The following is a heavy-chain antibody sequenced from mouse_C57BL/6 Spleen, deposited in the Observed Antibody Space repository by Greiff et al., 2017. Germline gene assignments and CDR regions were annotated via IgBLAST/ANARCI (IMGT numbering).Heavy chain of an antibody. J-gene: IGHJ4*01. CDR2: IRSKSNNYAT. V-gene: IGHV10-1*01. CDR3: VRHGNYAMDY. D-gene: IGHD1-1*02. Sequence: EVKLVESGGGLVQPKGSLKLSCAASGFSFNTYAMNWVRQAPGKGLEWVARIRSKSNNYATYYADSVKDRFTISRDDSESMLYLQMNNLKTEDTAMYYCVRHGNYAMDYWGQGTSGTVSS. CDR1: GFSFNTYA.